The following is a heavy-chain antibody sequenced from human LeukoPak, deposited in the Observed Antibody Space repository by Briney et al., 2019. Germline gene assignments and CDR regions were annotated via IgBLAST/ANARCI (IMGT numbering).Heavy chain of an antibody. CDR1: GFTFSSYA. D-gene: IGHD5-24*01. CDR2: ISYTGGST. J-gene: IGHJ4*02. Sequence: GGSLRLSCAASGFTFSSYAMNWVRQAPGKGLEWVSAISYTGGSTYYADSVKGRFTISRDNSKNTLYLQMNSLRAEDTAVYYCAKDRNYMGYYWGQGTLVTVSS. V-gene: IGHV3-23*01. CDR3: AKDRNYMGYY.